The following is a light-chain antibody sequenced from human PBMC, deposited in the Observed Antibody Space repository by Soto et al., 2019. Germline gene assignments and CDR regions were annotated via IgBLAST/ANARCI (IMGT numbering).Light chain of an antibody. CDR3: QRYNTALGIFT. J-gene: IGKJ3*01. Sequence: DIQMTQSPSSLSASVGDRVTITCRASQGISNYLAWYQQKPGKVPKLLIYAASTLHSGVPSRFSGSGSGTDFTLTISSLQPEDVATYYCQRYNTALGIFTFCPGTKVDL. CDR2: AAS. CDR1: QGISNY. V-gene: IGKV1-27*01.